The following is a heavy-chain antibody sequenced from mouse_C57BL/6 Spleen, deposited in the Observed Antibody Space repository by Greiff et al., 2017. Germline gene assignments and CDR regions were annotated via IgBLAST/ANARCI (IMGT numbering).Heavy chain of an antibody. D-gene: IGHD2-4*01. CDR1: GYNFTSYW. Sequence: VKLQQPGTELVKPGASVKLSCKASGYNFTSYWMHWVKQRPGQGLEWIGNINPSNGGTNYNEKFKSKATLTVDKSSSTAYMQLSSLTSEDSAVYYCASLLYYDYDVFDYWGQGTTLTVSS. CDR2: INPSNGGT. CDR3: ASLLYYDYDVFDY. J-gene: IGHJ2*01. V-gene: IGHV1-53*01.